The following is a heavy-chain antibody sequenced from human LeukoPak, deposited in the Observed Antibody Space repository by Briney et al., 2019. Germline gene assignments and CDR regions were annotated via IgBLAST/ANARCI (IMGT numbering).Heavy chain of an antibody. D-gene: IGHD2-21*02. CDR2: ISYDGSNK. V-gene: IGHV3-30*04. CDR3: ARGGGDQYYFDY. Sequence: PGGSLRLSCAAAGFTFSSYAMHWVRQAPGKGLEWVAVISYDGSNKYYADSVKGRFTISRDNSKNTLYLQMNSLRAEDTAVYYCARGGGDQYYFDYWGQGTLVTVSS. CDR1: GFTFSSYA. J-gene: IGHJ4*02.